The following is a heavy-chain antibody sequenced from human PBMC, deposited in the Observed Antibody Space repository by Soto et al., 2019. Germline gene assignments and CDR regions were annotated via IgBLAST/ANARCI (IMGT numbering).Heavy chain of an antibody. CDR3: AHYTTTTYMDV. CDR1: GFSLSTSGVG. J-gene: IGHJ6*03. CDR2: LSWDDDR. V-gene: IGHV2-5*02. Sequence: QITLKESRPTLVEPTQTLTLTCTFSGFSLSTSGVGVGWVRQPPGKALEWLALLSWDDDRRHNPSLNNRLTITKDTSKNQVVLTMTNMGPVDTGTYYSAHYTTTTYMDVWGTGTTVTVSS. D-gene: IGHD1-1*01.